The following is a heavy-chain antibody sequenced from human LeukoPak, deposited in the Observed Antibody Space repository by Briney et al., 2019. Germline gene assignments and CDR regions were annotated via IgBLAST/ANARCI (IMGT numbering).Heavy chain of an antibody. CDR1: GGSISTYY. V-gene: IGHV4-59*01. CDR3: AREEVPHGFDI. Sequence: KSSETLSLTCTVSGGSISTYYWSWVRQPPGKGLEYIGYIYYSGSTNYNPSLKSRVTMSLDTSKNQFSLKLSSVTAADTAVCYCAREEVPHGFDIWGQGTMVTVSS. CDR2: IYYSGST. J-gene: IGHJ3*02.